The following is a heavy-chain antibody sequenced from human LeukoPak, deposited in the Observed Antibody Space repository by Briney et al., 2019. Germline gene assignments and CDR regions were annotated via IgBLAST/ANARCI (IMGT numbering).Heavy chain of an antibody. CDR2: IYYSGST. CDR3: ARATYSSGWTFDY. J-gene: IGHJ4*02. CDR1: GGSVSSGNYY. D-gene: IGHD6-19*01. V-gene: IGHV4-61*01. Sequence: SETLSLTCTVSGGSVSSGNYYWSWIRQPPGTVLELIGYIYYSGSTNYNPSLKSRVTISADTSKNQFSLKLSSVTAADTAVYYCARATYSSGWTFDYWGQGTLVTVSS.